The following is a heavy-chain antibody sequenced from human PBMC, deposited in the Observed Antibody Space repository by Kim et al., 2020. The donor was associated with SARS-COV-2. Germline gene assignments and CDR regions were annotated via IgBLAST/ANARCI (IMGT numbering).Heavy chain of an antibody. D-gene: IGHD3-16*01. CDR3: ARQGDDYSPGGY. Sequence: GESLKISCQGFGYSFTTSANSWIGWVRQMPGKGLEWMGMIFLGDFITKYSPSFQGQVTISVDKSTNTAYLQWSGLKASDTAMYYCARQGDDYSPGGYWGQGTLVTVSS. CDR1: GYSFTTSANSW. CDR2: IFLGDFIT. V-gene: IGHV5-51*01. J-gene: IGHJ4*02.